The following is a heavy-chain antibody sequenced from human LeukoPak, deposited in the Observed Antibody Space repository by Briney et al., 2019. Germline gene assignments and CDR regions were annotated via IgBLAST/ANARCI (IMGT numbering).Heavy chain of an antibody. Sequence: SETLSLTCDVSGYAISSGYHWGWIRQPPGKGLEWIGSIYRSGVTYCNPSLKSRVTLSVDTSKNQFSLRLSPVTAADTAVYYCARVDWTLDYWGQGTLATVSS. CDR1: GYAISSGYH. CDR2: IYRSGVT. D-gene: IGHD1-1*01. J-gene: IGHJ4*02. CDR3: ARVDWTLDY. V-gene: IGHV4-38-2*01.